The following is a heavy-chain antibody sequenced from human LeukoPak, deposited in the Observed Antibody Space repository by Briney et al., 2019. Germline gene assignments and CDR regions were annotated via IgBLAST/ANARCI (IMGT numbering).Heavy chain of an antibody. Sequence: SETLSLTCAVSGGSISSSSYYWGWIRQPPGKGLEWIGSIYYSGSTYYNPSLKSRVTISVDTSKNQFSLKLSSVTAADTAVYYCARDHQYYYYYYGMDVWGQGTTVTVSS. J-gene: IGHJ6*02. CDR3: ARDHQYYYYYYGMDV. CDR1: GGSISSSSYY. CDR2: IYYSGST. V-gene: IGHV4-39*07.